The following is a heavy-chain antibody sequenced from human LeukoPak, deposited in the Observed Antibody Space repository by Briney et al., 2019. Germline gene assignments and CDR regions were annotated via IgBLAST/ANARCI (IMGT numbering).Heavy chain of an antibody. V-gene: IGHV1-69*05. CDR2: IIPIFGTA. CDR3: ASGNGNGYYYYYMDV. D-gene: IGHD1-1*01. J-gene: IGHJ6*03. Sequence: IWWVGEAFRKGIEWMGGIIPIFGTANYAQKFQGRVTITTDESTSTAYMELSSLRSEDTAVYYCASGNGNGYYYYYMDVWGKGATVTVSS.